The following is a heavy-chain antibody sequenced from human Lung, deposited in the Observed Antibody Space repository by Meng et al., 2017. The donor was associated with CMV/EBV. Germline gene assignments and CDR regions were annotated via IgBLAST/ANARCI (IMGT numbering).Heavy chain of an antibody. D-gene: IGHD7-27*01. Sequence: AVKVSCKASGYTFTAHYFHWVRQAPGQGLEWMGWIHPHRGDTNYAQQFQGRVTLTRDTSINTGYMGLTRLTSDDTAVYYCARDNNWGPDYWGQGTLVTVSS. CDR3: ARDNNWGPDY. CDR2: IHPHRGDT. CDR1: GYTFTAHY. J-gene: IGHJ4*02. V-gene: IGHV1-2*02.